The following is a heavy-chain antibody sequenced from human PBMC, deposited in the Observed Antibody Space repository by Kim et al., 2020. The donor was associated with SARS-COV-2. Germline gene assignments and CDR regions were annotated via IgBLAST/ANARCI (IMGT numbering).Heavy chain of an antibody. V-gene: IGHV1-18*01. CDR3: ARDIVVVVAATRLDY. CDR2: ISAYNGNT. D-gene: IGHD2-15*01. CDR1: GYTFTSYG. Sequence: ASVKVSCKASGYTFTSYGISWVRQAPGQGLEWMGWISAYNGNTNYAQKLQGRVTMTTDTSTSTAYMELRSLRSDDTAVYYCARDIVVVVAATRLDYWGQGTLVTVSS. J-gene: IGHJ4*02.